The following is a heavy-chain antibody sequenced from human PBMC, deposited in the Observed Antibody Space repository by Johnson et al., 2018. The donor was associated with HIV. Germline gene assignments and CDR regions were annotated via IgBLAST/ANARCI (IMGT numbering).Heavy chain of an antibody. Sequence: VPLVESGGGVVQPGRSLRLSCAASGFTFSSYAMHWVRQAPGKGLEWVAVISYDGSNKYYADSVKGRFTISRDNSKNTLYLQMNSLRAEDTAVYYCAKNQHEQRGVPAARHASFDIWGQGTMVTVSS. CDR3: AKNQHEQRGVPAARHASFDI. V-gene: IGHV3-30*04. CDR1: GFTFSSYA. D-gene: IGHD2-2*01. CDR2: ISYDGSNK. J-gene: IGHJ3*02.